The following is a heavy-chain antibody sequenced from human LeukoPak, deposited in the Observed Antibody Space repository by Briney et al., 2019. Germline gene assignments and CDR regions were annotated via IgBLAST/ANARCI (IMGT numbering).Heavy chain of an antibody. CDR3: AKETASDFGGAVDY. CDR2: ISGSGGST. D-gene: IGHD3-10*01. CDR1: GFTFNNYA. J-gene: IGHJ4*02. V-gene: IGHV3-23*01. Sequence: GGSLRLSCAVSGFTFNNYAMSWVRQAPGKGLEWVSGISGSGGSTYYADSVKGRFTISRDNSKNTLYLQINSLRAEDTAVYYCAKETASDFGGAVDYWGQGTLVTVSS.